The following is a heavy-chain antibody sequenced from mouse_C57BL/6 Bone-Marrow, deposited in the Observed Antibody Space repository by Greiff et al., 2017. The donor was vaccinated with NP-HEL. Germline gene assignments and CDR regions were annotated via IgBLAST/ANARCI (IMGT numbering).Heavy chain of an antibody. D-gene: IGHD2-4*01. V-gene: IGHV1-39*01. J-gene: IGHJ3*01. Sequence: EVKLMESGPELVKPGASVKISCKASGYSFTDYNMNWVKQSNGKSLEWIGVINPNYGTTSYNQKFKGKATLTVDQSSSTAYMQLNSLTSEDSAVYYCARESYYDYDWFAYWGQGTLVTVSA. CDR3: ARESYYDYDWFAY. CDR2: INPNYGTT. CDR1: GYSFTDYN.